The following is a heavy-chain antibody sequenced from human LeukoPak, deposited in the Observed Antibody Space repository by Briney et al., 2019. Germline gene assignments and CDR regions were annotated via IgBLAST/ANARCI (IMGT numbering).Heavy chain of an antibody. V-gene: IGHV1-18*01. CDR1: GYTFTSYG. CDR3: ARPHSYGSTYFDC. D-gene: IGHD4-17*01. Sequence: ASVKVSCKASGYTFTSYGLTWVRQAPGQGLEWMGWISTYNGNTYYAQGLQDRVSMTTDTSTSTAYMELRSLRSDDTAVYYCARPHSYGSTYFDCWGQGTLVTVSS. CDR2: ISTYNGNT. J-gene: IGHJ4*02.